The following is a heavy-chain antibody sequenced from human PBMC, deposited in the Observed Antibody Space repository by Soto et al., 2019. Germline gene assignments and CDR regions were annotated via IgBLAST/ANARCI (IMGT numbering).Heavy chain of an antibody. CDR3: ARGRYLVVVAATPGPYYFDY. CDR2: IKQDGSEK. J-gene: IGHJ4*02. D-gene: IGHD2-15*01. Sequence: GGSLRLSCAASGFTFSSYWMSWVRQAPGKGLEWVANIKQDGSEKYYVDSVKGRFTISRDNAKNSLYLQMNSLRAEDTAVYYCARGRYLVVVAATPGPYYFDYWGQGTLVTVSS. CDR1: GFTFSSYW. V-gene: IGHV3-7*01.